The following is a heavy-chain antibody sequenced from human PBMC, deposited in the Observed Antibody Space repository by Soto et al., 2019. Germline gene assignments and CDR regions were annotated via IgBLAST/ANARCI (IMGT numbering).Heavy chain of an antibody. Sequence: QVQLQRWGAGLLRPSETLSLTCAVYGGSFRGYYWTWLRQSPGRGLEWIGESNHSGSRNSNPSLKSRLTISVDTSRTQFSMNLTSVTAADAAVYYCARGRGFMSRNALDLWGQGTRVIVSS. CDR3: ARGRGFMSRNALDL. V-gene: IGHV4-34*01. CDR2: SNHSGSR. CDR1: GGSFRGYY. J-gene: IGHJ3*01.